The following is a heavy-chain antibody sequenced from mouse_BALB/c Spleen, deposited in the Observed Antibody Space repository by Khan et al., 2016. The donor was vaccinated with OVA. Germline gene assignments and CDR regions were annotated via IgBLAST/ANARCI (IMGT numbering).Heavy chain of an antibody. Sequence: QMQLEESGPGLVAPSQSLSITCTVSGFSLTSYGVSWVRQPPGKGLEWLGVIWGDESTNYHSALISRLSVSKDNSKSQVFLQLKSLETDDTATYYCARFYYGRINFEAVDHWGQGTSVTVSS. D-gene: IGHD1-1*01. J-gene: IGHJ4*01. CDR1: GFSLTSYG. V-gene: IGHV2-3*01. CDR2: IWGDEST. CDR3: ARFYYGRINFEAVDH.